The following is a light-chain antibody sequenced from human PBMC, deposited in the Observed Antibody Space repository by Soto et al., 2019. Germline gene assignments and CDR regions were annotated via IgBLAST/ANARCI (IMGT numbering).Light chain of an antibody. CDR3: QQSYSTPT. J-gene: IGKJ1*01. Sequence: DSQMTQSPSSLSASVGDRVTITCRASQSISGYLHWYQQKPGKAPNLLIYAASSLQSGVPSRFSGSGSGTNFTLTTNRLQPEDFATYFCQQSYSTPTFGQWTKVEF. CDR1: QSISGY. CDR2: AAS. V-gene: IGKV1-39*01.